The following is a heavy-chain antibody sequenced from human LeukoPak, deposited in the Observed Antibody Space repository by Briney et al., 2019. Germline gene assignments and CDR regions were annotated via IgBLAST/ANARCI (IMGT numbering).Heavy chain of an antibody. CDR2: INHSGST. V-gene: IGHV4-34*01. D-gene: IGHD5-18*01. Sequence: SETLSLTCAVYGGSFSGYYWSWIRQPPGKGLEWIGEINHSGSTNYNPSLKSRVTISVDTSKNQFSLKLSSVTAADTAVYYCARGPLSHTWIQLWRFDYCGQGTLVTVSS. CDR1: GGSFSGYY. CDR3: ARGPLSHTWIQLWRFDY. J-gene: IGHJ4*02.